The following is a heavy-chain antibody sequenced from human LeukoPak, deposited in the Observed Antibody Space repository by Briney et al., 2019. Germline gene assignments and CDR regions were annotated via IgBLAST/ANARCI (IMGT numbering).Heavy chain of an antibody. D-gene: IGHD6-13*01. CDR3: AKVDARSSSWYYEDY. Sequence: PGGSLRLSCAASGFTFSSSAMSWVRQAPGKGLEWVSAISSSGDNTYYADSVKGRFTISRDNSKNTLYLQMNSLRAEDTAVYFCAKVDARSSSWYYEDYWGQGTLVTVSS. CDR1: GFTFSSSA. V-gene: IGHV3-23*01. CDR2: ISSSGDNT. J-gene: IGHJ4*02.